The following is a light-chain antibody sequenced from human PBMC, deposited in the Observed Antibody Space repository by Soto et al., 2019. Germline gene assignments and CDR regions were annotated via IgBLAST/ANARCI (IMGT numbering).Light chain of an antibody. Sequence: QSALTQPASVSGSPGQSITIFCTGTGSDVGDYDYVSWYQQCPGKAPKLLIFDVSYRPSGVSNRFSGSKSGNTASLTISGLQADDEADYYCTSYTTRSTWVFGGGTKLTVL. J-gene: IGLJ3*02. CDR1: GSDVGDYDY. V-gene: IGLV2-14*01. CDR3: TSYTTRSTWV. CDR2: DVS.